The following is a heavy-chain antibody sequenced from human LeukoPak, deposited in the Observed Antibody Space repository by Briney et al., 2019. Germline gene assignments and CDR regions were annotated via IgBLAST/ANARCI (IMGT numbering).Heavy chain of an antibody. D-gene: IGHD3-3*01. V-gene: IGHV3-53*01. CDR1: GFTVSSNY. CDR2: IYSGGRT. Sequence: GGSLRLSCAASGFTVSSNYMSWVRRAPGKGLEWVSVIYSGGRTYYADSVQGRFTISRDNSKNTIHLQMNSLRADDTAVYYCARDTDDFWSGGMDVWGQGTTVTVSS. CDR3: ARDTDDFWSGGMDV. J-gene: IGHJ6*02.